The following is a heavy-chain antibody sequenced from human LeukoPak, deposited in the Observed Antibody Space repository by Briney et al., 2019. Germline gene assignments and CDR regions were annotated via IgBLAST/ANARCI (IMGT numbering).Heavy chain of an antibody. J-gene: IGHJ4*02. V-gene: IGHV3-7*01. CDR1: GFTFSSYW. D-gene: IGHD5-24*01. Sequence: PGGSLRLSCAASGFTFSSYWMSWVRQAPGKGLEWVANIKQDGSEKYYVDSVKGRFTISRDNAKNSLYLQMNSLRAEDTAVYYCARVGRDGYKKGYFDYWGQGTLVTVSS. CDR2: IKQDGSEK. CDR3: ARVGRDGYKKGYFDY.